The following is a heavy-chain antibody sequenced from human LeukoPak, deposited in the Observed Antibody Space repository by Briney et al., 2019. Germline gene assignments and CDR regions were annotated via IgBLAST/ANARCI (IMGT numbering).Heavy chain of an antibody. CDR1: GFTFSSYA. CDR2: ISYDGRNK. D-gene: IGHD3-10*01. CDR3: AKDATHYYGSGSFDY. V-gene: IGHV3-30*04. Sequence: GRSLRLSCAASGFTFSSYAMHWVRQAPGKGLEWVAVISYDGRNKHYVDSVKGRFTISRDNSKNTLYLQMNSLRAEDTGVYYCAKDATHYYGSGSFDYWGQGTLVTVSS. J-gene: IGHJ4*02.